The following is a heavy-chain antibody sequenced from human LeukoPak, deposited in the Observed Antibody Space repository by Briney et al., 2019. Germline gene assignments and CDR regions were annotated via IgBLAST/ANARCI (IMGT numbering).Heavy chain of an antibody. CDR1: GFTFDDYA. CDR2: ISWNSGSI. J-gene: IGHJ2*01. V-gene: IGHV3-9*01. Sequence: GGSLRLSCAASGFTFDDYAMHWVRQAPGKGLEWVSSISWNSGSIGYADSVKGRFTISRDNAKNSLYLQMNSLRAEDTALYYCAKDPGGYCSGGSCYSGWYFDLWGRGTLVTVSS. CDR3: AKDPGGYCSGGSCYSGWYFDL. D-gene: IGHD2-15*01.